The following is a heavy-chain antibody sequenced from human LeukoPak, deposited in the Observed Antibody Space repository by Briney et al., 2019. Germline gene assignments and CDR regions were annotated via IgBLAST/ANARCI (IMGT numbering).Heavy chain of an antibody. CDR1: GYTFSNYW. CDR3: ARHQFSSTSSSMDV. CDR2: IYPGDSDT. V-gene: IGHV5-51*01. J-gene: IGHJ6*03. D-gene: IGHD2-2*01. Sequence: GESLKISCTGSGYTFSNYWIGGVREMAGKGVGWMGIIYPGDSDTRYSPSFQGQVTISADKSISTAYLQWSSLKASDTAMYYCARHQFSSTSSSMDVWGKGTTVTVSS.